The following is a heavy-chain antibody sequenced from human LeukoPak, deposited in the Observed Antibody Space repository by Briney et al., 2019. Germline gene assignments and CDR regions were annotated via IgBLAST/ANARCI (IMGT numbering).Heavy chain of an antibody. V-gene: IGHV3-23*01. J-gene: IGHJ4*02. D-gene: IGHD2-21*02. CDR2: LTTGGST. CDR1: GFTFSSYA. Sequence: GGSLRLSCAASGFTFSSYAMTWVRQAPGKGLEWVSVLTTGGSTYYADSVKVRFTSSKDNSKNTLYLQMNSLRAEDTAVYYCAKDYSCGGDCHLFDSWGQGTLVTVSS. CDR3: AKDYSCGGDCHLFDS.